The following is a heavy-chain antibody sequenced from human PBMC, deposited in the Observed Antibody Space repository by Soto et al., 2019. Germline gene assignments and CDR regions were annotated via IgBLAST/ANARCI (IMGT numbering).Heavy chain of an antibody. V-gene: IGHV4-59*01. CDR1: GGSISSYY. D-gene: IGHD4-17*01. Sequence: QVQLQESGPGLVKPSETLSLTCTVSGGSISSYYWSWIRQPPGKGLEWIGYIYYSGSTNYNPSLKSRVTISVDTSKNQFSLKLSSVTAADTAVYYCARVNIGDDYGGSRRAFDIWGQGTMVTVSS. CDR2: IYYSGST. J-gene: IGHJ3*02. CDR3: ARVNIGDDYGGSRRAFDI.